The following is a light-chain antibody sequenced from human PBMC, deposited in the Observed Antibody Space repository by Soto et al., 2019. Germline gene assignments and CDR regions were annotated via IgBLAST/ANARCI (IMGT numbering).Light chain of an antibody. CDR1: SSDVGGYNY. CDR2: EVS. J-gene: IGLJ1*01. Sequence: SALTQPASVSGSPGQSITISCTGTSSDVGGYNYVSWYQQHPGKAPKLMIYEVSNRPSGDSNRCSGSKSENTACLTISGLQAEDEADYYYSSYTSSSTLVFGTGTKVTVL. CDR3: SSYTSSSTLV. V-gene: IGLV2-14*01.